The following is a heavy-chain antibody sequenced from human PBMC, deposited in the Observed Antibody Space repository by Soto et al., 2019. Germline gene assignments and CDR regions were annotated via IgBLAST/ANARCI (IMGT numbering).Heavy chain of an antibody. CDR3: AGSFSVAGHFDF. CDR2: TYHIGST. J-gene: IGHJ4*02. CDR1: GGSVSSTNW. V-gene: IGHV4-61*01. Sequence: SETLSLTCAVSGGSVSSTNWWNWIRQPPGKGLEWIAYTYHIGSTNYNPSLKSRVTMSLDTSKSQFSLKLSSVAAADTAVYYCAGSFSVAGHFDFWGQGTLVTVSS. D-gene: IGHD6-19*01.